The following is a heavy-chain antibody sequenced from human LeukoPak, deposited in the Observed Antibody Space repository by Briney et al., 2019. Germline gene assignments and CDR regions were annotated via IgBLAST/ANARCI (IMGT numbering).Heavy chain of an antibody. CDR3: ARDSNFYDVSHDKAEDF. CDR2: VFRSGST. CDR1: GDSISRGTYY. Sequence: TLSLTCTVTGDSISRGTYYWTWVRQPAGKGLEWIGRVFRSGSTYYNPSLKGRVTISIDTSNNQFSLHLRSVTAADTAVYYCARDSNFYDVSHDKAEDFWGQGTLVTVSS. J-gene: IGHJ4*02. D-gene: IGHD3-22*01. V-gene: IGHV4-61*02.